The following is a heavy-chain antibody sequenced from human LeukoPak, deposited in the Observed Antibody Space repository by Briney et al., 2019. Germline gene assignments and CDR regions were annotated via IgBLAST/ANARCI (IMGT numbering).Heavy chain of an antibody. J-gene: IGHJ5*02. D-gene: IGHD3-10*01. CDR2: VIPIFGTA. CDR3: ARDGTYYYGSGDNWFDP. CDR1: GGTFSSYA. V-gene: IGHV1-69*05. Sequence: SVKVSCKASGGTFSSYAISWVRQAPGQGLEWMGGVIPIFGTAKYAQKFQGRVTITTDESTSTAYMELSSLRSEDTAVYYCARDGTYYYGSGDNWFDPWGQGTLVTVSS.